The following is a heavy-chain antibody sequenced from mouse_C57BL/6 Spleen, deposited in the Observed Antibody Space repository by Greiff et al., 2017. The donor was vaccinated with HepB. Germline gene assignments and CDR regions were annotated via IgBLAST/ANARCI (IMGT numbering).Heavy chain of an antibody. J-gene: IGHJ2*01. Sequence: EVKVEESGPGLVKPSQSLSLTCSVTGYSITSGYYWNWIRQFPGNKLEWMGYISYDGSNNYNPSLKNRISITRDTSKNQFFLKLNSVTTEDTATYYCARGFMVTGDYWGQGTTLTVSS. CDR1: GYSITSGYY. CDR3: ARGFMVTGDY. D-gene: IGHD2-2*01. CDR2: ISYDGSN. V-gene: IGHV3-6*01.